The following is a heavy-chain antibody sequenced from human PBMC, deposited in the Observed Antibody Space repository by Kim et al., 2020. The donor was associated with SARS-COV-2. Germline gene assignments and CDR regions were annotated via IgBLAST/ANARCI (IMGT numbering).Heavy chain of an antibody. CDR1: GFTFSSYW. J-gene: IGHJ5*02. CDR3: ATLLLSSSEVDL. CDR2: INSDGSST. V-gene: IGHV3-74*03. Sequence: GGSLRLSCAASGFTFSSYWMHWVRQAPGKGLVWVSRINSDGSSTKYADSVKGRFTISRDNAKNTVFLQMNSLRAEDTAVYYCATLLLSSSEVDLWGQGTLVTVSS. D-gene: IGHD6-13*01.